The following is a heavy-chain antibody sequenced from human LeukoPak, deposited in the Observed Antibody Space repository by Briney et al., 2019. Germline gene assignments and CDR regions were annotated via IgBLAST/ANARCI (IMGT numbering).Heavy chain of an antibody. V-gene: IGHV1-18*01. D-gene: IGHD3-10*01. CDR1: GYTFTSYG. J-gene: IGHJ6*03. CDR2: ISAYNGNT. CDR3: ARDWYGELTAQPTDRDYYYYYYMDV. Sequence: ASVKVSCKASGYTFTSYGISWVRQAPGQGLEWMGWISAYNGNTNYAQKLQGRVTMTTDTPTSTAYMELRSLRSDDTAVYYCARDWYGELTAQPTDRDYYYYYYMDVWGKGTTVTVSS.